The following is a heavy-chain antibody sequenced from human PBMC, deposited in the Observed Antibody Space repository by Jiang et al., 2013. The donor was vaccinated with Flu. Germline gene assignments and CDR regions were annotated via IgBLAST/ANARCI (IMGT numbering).Heavy chain of an antibody. J-gene: IGHJ4*01. CDR2: IIPILGIA. V-gene: IGHV1-69*04. CDR1: GGTFSSYA. Sequence: SGAEVKKPGSSVKVSCKASGGTFSSYAISWVRQAPGQGLEWMGRIIPILGIANYAQKFQGRVTITADKSTSTAYMELSSLRSEDTAVYYCASDGDGIVSRMVRYSYYFDYWGQGTLVTV. D-gene: IGHD3-16*02. CDR3: ASDGDGIVSRMVRYSYYFDY.